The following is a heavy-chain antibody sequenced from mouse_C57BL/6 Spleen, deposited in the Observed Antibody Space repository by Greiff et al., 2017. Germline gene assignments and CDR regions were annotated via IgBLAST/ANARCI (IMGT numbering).Heavy chain of an antibody. V-gene: IGHV5-16*01. D-gene: IGHD1-1*02. J-gene: IGHJ1*03. CDR2: INYDGSST. CDR1: EFTFSDYY. CDR3: ARVVGRGYFDV. Sequence: EVKLVESEGSLVQPGSSMKLSCKASEFTFSDYYMEWVRQVPEKGLEWVANINYDGSSTYYLESLKSRFIISRDNAKNILYLQMSSLKSEDTATYYCARVVGRGYFDVWGTGTTVTVSS.